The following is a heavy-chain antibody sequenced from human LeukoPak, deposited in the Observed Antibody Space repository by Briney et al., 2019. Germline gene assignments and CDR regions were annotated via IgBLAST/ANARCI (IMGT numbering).Heavy chain of an antibody. CDR3: AKDRNTVTLDY. CDR1: GFTVSGNY. V-gene: IGHV3-66*02. D-gene: IGHD4-17*01. CDR2: LYSDANT. J-gene: IGHJ4*02. Sequence: GGSLRLSCAASGFTVSGNYMTWVRQAPGKGLEWVSSLYSDANTYYTDSVKGRFTISRDNSKNTLYLQMNSLRAEDTAVYYCAKDRNTVTLDYWGQGTLVTVSS.